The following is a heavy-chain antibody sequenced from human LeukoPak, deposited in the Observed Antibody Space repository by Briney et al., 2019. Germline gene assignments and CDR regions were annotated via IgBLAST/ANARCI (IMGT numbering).Heavy chain of an antibody. CDR2: ISGTTSGT. Sequence: GGSLRLSCAASGFTFSTCAMSWVRQAPGKGLEWVSGISGTTSGTYYADSVKGRFTISRDNSKNTLYLQMNSLRAEDTAVYYCANQGYFDWLLPFDYWGQGTLVTVSS. CDR1: GFTFSTCA. CDR3: ANQGYFDWLLPFDY. J-gene: IGHJ4*02. D-gene: IGHD3-9*01. V-gene: IGHV3-23*01.